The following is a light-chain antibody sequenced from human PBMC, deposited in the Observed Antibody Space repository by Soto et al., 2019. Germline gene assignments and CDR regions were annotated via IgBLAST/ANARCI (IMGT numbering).Light chain of an antibody. CDR3: SSFTSSVTHV. Sequence: QSALTQSASVSGSPGQSITISCTGTNSDIGAYHEVSWYQQHPDKAPKLILYEVSNRPSGVSDRFSGSKSGNTASLTISGLQAEDEGKYYCSSFTSSVTHVFGSGTKLTVL. CDR1: NSDIGAYHE. J-gene: IGLJ1*01. CDR2: EVS. V-gene: IGLV2-14*01.